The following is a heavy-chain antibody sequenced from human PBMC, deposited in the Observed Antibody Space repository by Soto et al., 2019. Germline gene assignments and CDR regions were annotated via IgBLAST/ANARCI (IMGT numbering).Heavy chain of an antibody. CDR3: ADIAVSHTGDY. CDR1: GFTLSNAW. V-gene: IGHV3-15*01. CDR2: IKTKTAGGII. Sequence: EVQLVESGGGLVKPGGSLRLSCAASGFTLSNAWMNWVRQAPGKGLEWVGRIKTKTAGGIIDYAAPVKGRFTISRDDSKNTLYLQMDSLKAADTAVYYCADIAVSHTGDYWGQGTLFTVSS. D-gene: IGHD6-19*01. J-gene: IGHJ4*02.